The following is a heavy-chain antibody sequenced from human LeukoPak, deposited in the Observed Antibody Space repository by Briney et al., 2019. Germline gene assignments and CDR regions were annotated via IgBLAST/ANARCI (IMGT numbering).Heavy chain of an antibody. Sequence: GESLRLSCAASGFTFSSYWMSWVRQAPGKGLEWVANIKQDGSEKYYVDSVKGRFTISRDNAKNSLYLQMNSLRTEDTAVYYCARGPSGGNTLWMDYWGQGTLVTVSS. J-gene: IGHJ4*02. D-gene: IGHD2-21*01. CDR3: ARGPSGGNTLWMDY. CDR2: IKQDGSEK. V-gene: IGHV3-7*01. CDR1: GFTFSSYW.